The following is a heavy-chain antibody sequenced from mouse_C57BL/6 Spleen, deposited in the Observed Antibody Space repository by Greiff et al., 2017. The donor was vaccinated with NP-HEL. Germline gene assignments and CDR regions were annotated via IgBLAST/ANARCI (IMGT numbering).Heavy chain of an antibody. V-gene: IGHV5-9-1*02. Sequence: EVKLVESGAGLVKPGGSLKLSCAASGFTFSSYAMSWVRQPPEKRLEWVAYISSGGDYIYYADTVKGRFTISRDNARNTLYLQMSSLKSEDTAMYYCTRENSNLFAYWGQGTLVTVSA. CDR2: ISSGGDYI. J-gene: IGHJ3*01. D-gene: IGHD2-5*01. CDR1: GFTFSSYA. CDR3: TRENSNLFAY.